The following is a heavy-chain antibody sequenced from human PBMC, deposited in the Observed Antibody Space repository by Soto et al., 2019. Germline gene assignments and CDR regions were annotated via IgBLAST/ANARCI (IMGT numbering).Heavy chain of an antibody. D-gene: IGHD3-3*01. CDR2: ISSSSSTI. J-gene: IGHJ4*02. V-gene: IGHV3-48*01. Sequence: HPGGSLRLSCAASGFTFSSYSMNWVRQAPGKGLEWVSYISSSSSTIYYADSVKGRFTISRDNAKNSLYLQMNSLRAEDTAVYYCARAGFLEWLLSFDYWGQGTLVTVSS. CDR3: ARAGFLEWLLSFDY. CDR1: GFTFSSYS.